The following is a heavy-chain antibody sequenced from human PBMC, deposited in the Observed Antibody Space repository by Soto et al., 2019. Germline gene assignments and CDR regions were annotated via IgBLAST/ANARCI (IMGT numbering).Heavy chain of an antibody. V-gene: IGHV3-23*01. J-gene: IGHJ4*02. D-gene: IGHD1-26*01. Sequence: LRLSCAASGFTFSNYAMTWVRQAPGKGLEWVSAISGSGNSTFHADSVKGRFTISRDNSKNTLCLQINSLRAEDTAIYYCARARIPGLRRGVVGETIVDWGQGTLVTVSS. CDR2: ISGSGNST. CDR1: GFTFSNYA. CDR3: ARARIPGLRRGVVGETIVD.